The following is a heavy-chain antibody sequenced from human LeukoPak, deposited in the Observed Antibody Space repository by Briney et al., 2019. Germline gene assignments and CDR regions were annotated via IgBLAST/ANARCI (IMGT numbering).Heavy chain of an antibody. J-gene: IGHJ5*01. Sequence: GGSLRLSCVASGFTFSSYGMSWVRQAPGKGLVWVSRINSDGSSTSYADSVKGRFTISRDNAKNTLYLQMNSLRAEDTAVYYCARGSTMIVAINWFDPWGQGTTVTVSS. CDR3: ARGSTMIVAINWFDP. V-gene: IGHV3-74*01. CDR1: GFTFSSYG. CDR2: INSDGSST. D-gene: IGHD3-22*01.